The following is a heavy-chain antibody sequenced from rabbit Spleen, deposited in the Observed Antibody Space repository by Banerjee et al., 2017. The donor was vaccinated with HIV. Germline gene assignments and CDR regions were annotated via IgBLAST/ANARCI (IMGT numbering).Heavy chain of an antibody. V-gene: IGHV1S40*01. CDR2: IYAGSGSA. CDR3: ARIDLDYDDVDL. D-gene: IGHD2-1*01. Sequence: QSLEESGGDLVKPGASLTLTCKASGFSFSSSYYMCWVRQAPGKGLEWIACIYAGSGSAYYASWAKGRFTISKASSTTVALQMTSLTAADTATYFCARIDLDYDDVDLCGPGPLVTVS. CDR1: GFSFSSSYY. J-gene: IGHJ4*01.